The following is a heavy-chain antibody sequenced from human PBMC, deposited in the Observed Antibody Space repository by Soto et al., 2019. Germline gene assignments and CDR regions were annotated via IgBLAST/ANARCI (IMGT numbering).Heavy chain of an antibody. CDR2: VSGSGVT. CDR3: AKDLVSTGSYSLDF. V-gene: IGHV3-23*01. J-gene: IGHJ4*02. D-gene: IGHD1-26*01. Sequence: EVQLLESGGGLVQPGGSLRVSCAASGFTFSNYGMSWVRQAPEAGLEWVSTVSGSGVTSYADSVRGRFTISRDNSKNTLYLQMNSLRDEDTAIYYCAKDLVSTGSYSLDFWGQGTLVTVSS. CDR1: GFTFSNYG.